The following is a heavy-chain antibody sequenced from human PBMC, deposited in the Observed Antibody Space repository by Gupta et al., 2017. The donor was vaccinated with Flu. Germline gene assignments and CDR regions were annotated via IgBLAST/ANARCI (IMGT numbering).Heavy chain of an antibody. CDR1: GSSFSDYW. J-gene: IGHJ4*02. V-gene: IGHV3-7*01. CDR3: ARNRGWEQFDY. CDR2: INQDGSTE. D-gene: IGHD5-24*01. Sequence: EVQLVESGGGLVQPGGSLRLSCATSGSSFSDYWMNWVRQAPGKGLEWVANINQDGSTENYVDSLKGRFTVSRDNAKNSLYLQMDSLTVEDTAVYFCARNRGWEQFDYWGQGTLVTVSS.